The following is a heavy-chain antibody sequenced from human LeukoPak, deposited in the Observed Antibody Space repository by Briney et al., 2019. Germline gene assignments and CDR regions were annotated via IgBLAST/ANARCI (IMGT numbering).Heavy chain of an antibody. CDR1: GGSFSGYY. CDR2: IYYSGST. Sequence: SETLSLTCAVYGGSFSGYYWSWIRQPPGKGLEWIGSIYYSGSTDYNPSLKSRVTISVDTSKNQLSLKLSSVTAADTAVYYCARTFWSGRAFNYWGQGTLVTVSS. V-gene: IGHV4-34*09. J-gene: IGHJ4*02. D-gene: IGHD3-3*01. CDR3: ARTFWSGRAFNY.